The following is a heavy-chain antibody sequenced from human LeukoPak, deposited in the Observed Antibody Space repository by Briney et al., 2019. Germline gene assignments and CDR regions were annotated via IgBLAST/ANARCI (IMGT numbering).Heavy chain of an antibody. J-gene: IGHJ4*01. CDR3: AREPSPTFSGATSDY. Sequence: GASVKVSCKASGGTFSSYAISWVRQAPGQGREWMGRIIPIFGTANYAQKFQGRVTITTDESTSTAYMELSSLRSEDTAVYYCAREPSPTFSGATSDYWGHGTLVTVSS. V-gene: IGHV1-69*05. D-gene: IGHD2-15*01. CDR2: IIPIFGTA. CDR1: GGTFSSYA.